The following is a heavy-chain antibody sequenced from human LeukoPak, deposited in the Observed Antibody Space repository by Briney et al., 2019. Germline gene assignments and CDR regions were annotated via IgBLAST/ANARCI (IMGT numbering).Heavy chain of an antibody. V-gene: IGHV1-69*13. CDR2: IIPIFGTA. D-gene: IGHD6-19*01. J-gene: IGHJ6*02. CDR3: ASSLAVAGRTGYYYYGMDV. Sequence: GASVKVSCKASGYTFTSYGISWVRQAPGQGLEWMGGIIPIFGTANYAQKFQGRVTITADESTSTAYMELSSLRSEDTAVYYCASSLAVAGRTGYYYYGMDVWGQGTTVTVSS. CDR1: GYTFTSYG.